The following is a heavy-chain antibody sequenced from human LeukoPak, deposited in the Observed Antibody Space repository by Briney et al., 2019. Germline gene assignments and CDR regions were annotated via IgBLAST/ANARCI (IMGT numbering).Heavy chain of an antibody. V-gene: IGHV3-30*02. D-gene: IGHD6-13*01. Sequence: PGGSLRLSCAASGFTFSSYGMRWVRQAPGKGLEWVAFIRYDGSNKYYADSVKGRFTISRDNSKNTLYLQMNSLRAEDTAVYYCAKDGPYKQQLSPNWFDPWGQGTLVTVSS. J-gene: IGHJ5*02. CDR2: IRYDGSNK. CDR1: GFTFSSYG. CDR3: AKDGPYKQQLSPNWFDP.